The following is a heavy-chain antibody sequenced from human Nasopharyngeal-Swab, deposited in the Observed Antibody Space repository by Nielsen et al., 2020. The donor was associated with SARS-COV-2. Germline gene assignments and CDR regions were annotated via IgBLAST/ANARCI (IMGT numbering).Heavy chain of an antibody. V-gene: IGHV3-66*01. CDR3: ARGCYDSIR. CDR2: IYSGGST. J-gene: IGHJ4*02. Sequence: GESLKISCAASGFTVSSNYMSWVRQAPGKGLEWVSVIYSGGSTYYADSVKGRFTISRDNSKNTRYLQMNSLRAEDTAVYYCARGCYDSIRWGQGTLVTVSS. CDR1: GFTVSSNY. D-gene: IGHD3-22*01.